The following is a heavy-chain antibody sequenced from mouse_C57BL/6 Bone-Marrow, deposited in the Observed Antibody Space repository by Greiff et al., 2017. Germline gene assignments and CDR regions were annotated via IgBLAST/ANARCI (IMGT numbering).Heavy chain of an antibody. CDR1: GFTFSSYG. V-gene: IGHV5-6*01. D-gene: IGHD2-2*01. J-gene: IGHJ3*01. CDR2: ISSGGSYT. CDR3: ARHGRLRRRFAY. Sequence: EVQVVESGGDLVKPGGSLKLSCAASGFTFSSYGMSWVRQTPDKRLEWVATISSGGSYTYYPDSVKGRFTISRDNAKNTLYLQMSSLKSEDTAMYYCARHGRLRRRFAYWGQGTLVTVSA.